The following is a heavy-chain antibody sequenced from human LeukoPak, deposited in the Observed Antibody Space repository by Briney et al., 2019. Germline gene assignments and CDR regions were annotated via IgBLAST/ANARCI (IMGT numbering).Heavy chain of an antibody. V-gene: IGHV1-46*01. CDR3: ARRGPNGPNESIVATPIPFDY. CDR2: INPSGGST. D-gene: IGHD5-12*01. CDR1: GYTFTSYY. Sequence: ASVKVSCKASGYTFTSYYMHWVRQASGQGLEWMGIINPSGGSTSYAQKFQGRVTMTRDTSTSTVYMELSSLRSEDTAVYYCARRGPNGPNESIVATPIPFDYWGQGTLVTVSS. J-gene: IGHJ4*02.